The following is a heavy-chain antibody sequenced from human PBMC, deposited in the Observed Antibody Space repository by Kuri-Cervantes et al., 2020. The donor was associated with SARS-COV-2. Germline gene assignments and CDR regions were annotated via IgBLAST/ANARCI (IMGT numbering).Heavy chain of an antibody. CDR3: ARDASTYYYHSSGYTYYFDF. D-gene: IGHD3-22*01. Sequence: GESLKISCAASGFTFSTYVMRWVRQAPGKGLEWVAVISYDGSKKDYADSVRGRFTISRDNSKNTVYLQMNSLGAEDSAMYFCARDASTYYYHSSGYTYYFDFWGQGTLVTVSS. CDR2: ISYDGSKK. J-gene: IGHJ4*02. V-gene: IGHV3-30*01. CDR1: GFTFSTYV.